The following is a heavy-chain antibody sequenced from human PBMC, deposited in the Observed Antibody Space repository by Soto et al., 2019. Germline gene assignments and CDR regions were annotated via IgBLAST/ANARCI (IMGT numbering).Heavy chain of an antibody. D-gene: IGHD3-3*01. CDR2: IYWDDDK. CDR3: AYRFLSGVGDY. CDR1: GFSFSTNGVG. Sequence: QITLKESGPTLVKPTQTLTLTCTFSGFSFSTNGVGVAWIRQPPGGALEWLALIYWDDDKKYNPSLRSRLSITMDTSQNQVLFTMSNMDPVDTATYYCAYRFLSGVGDYWGPGTLVTVSS. J-gene: IGHJ4*02. V-gene: IGHV2-5*02.